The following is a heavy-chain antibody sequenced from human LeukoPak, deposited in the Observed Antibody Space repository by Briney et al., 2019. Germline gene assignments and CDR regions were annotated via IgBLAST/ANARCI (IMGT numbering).Heavy chain of an antibody. Sequence: ASVKVSCKASGYTFTGYYMHWVRQAPGQGLEWMGIINPSGGSTGYAQKFQGRVTMTRDMSTSTVYMELSSLRFEDTAVYYCASHHRDSSGYYSGYYYYYYMDVWGKGTTVTVSS. CDR3: ASHHRDSSGYYSGYYYYYYMDV. D-gene: IGHD3-22*01. CDR1: GYTFTGYY. V-gene: IGHV1-46*01. CDR2: INPSGGST. J-gene: IGHJ6*03.